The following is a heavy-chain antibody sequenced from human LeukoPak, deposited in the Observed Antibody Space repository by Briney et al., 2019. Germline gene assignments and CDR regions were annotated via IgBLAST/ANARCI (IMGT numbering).Heavy chain of an antibody. Sequence: SETLSLTCTVSGGSISSGSYYWSWIRQPAVKGLEWIGRIYTSGSTNYNPSLKSRVTISVDTSKNQFSLKLSSVTAADTAVYYRAREGYDHYYYYYMDVWGKGTTVTISS. D-gene: IGHD3-3*01. CDR2: IYTSGST. J-gene: IGHJ6*03. V-gene: IGHV4-61*02. CDR3: AREGYDHYYYYYMDV. CDR1: GGSISSGSYY.